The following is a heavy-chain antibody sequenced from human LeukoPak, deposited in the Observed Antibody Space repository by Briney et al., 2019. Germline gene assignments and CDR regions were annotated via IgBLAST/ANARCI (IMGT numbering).Heavy chain of an antibody. J-gene: IGHJ5*02. CDR1: GFTFSSFG. V-gene: IGHV3-33*01. CDR3: ARVYGNFWFDP. Sequence: PGRSLTLSCAASGFTFSSFGMHWVRQAPDKGLEWVAVIWYDASNKYYVDSVKGRFTISRDNSKNTLYLQMNSLRDDDTAVYYCARVYGNFWFDPWGQGTLVTVSS. D-gene: IGHD4-11*01. CDR2: IWYDASNK.